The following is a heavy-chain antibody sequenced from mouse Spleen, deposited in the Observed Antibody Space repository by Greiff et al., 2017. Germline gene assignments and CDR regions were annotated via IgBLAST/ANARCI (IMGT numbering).Heavy chain of an antibody. CDR3: ARPRRYDRYWYFDV. Sequence: EVKLVESGGGLVKPGGSLKLSCAASGFTFSDYGMHWVRQAPEKGLEWVAYISSGSSTIYYADTVKGRFTISRDNAKNTLFLQMTSLRSEDTAMYYCARPRRYDRYWYFDVCGAGTTVTVSS. CDR2: ISSGSSTI. J-gene: IGHJ1*01. V-gene: IGHV5-17*01. D-gene: IGHD2-14*01. CDR1: GFTFSDYG.